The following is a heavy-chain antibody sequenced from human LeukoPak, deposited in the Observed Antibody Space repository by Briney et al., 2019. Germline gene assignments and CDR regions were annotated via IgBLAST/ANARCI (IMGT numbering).Heavy chain of an antibody. V-gene: IGHV3-33*01. CDR2: IWYDGSDQ. Sequence: GGSLRLSCAASGFTFINYGMHWVRQAPGKGLEWVAVIWYDGSDQRYAESVKGRFTISRDDSKNTVFLQVNSLRVDDTAVYYCVRGNPPNCGGDCFDYWGQGTLVTVSS. CDR1: GFTFINYG. J-gene: IGHJ4*02. D-gene: IGHD2-21*01. CDR3: VRGNPPNCGGDCFDY.